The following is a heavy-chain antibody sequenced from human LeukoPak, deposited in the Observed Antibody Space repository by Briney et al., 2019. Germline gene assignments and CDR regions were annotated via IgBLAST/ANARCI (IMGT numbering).Heavy chain of an antibody. CDR2: IYPSGDS. D-gene: IGHD3-22*01. Sequence: MTSETLYLTCTVSGGCSSSGSFYWSWIRQTAGKGLEWIGRIYPSGDSQYSPSFRSRATISLDTRNQFSLKLSSVTAADTAVYFCARGYDRNGYQSRGFDYWGQGALVNVSS. CDR1: GGCSSSGSFY. J-gene: IGHJ4*02. V-gene: IGHV4-61*02. CDR3: ARGYDRNGYQSRGFDY.